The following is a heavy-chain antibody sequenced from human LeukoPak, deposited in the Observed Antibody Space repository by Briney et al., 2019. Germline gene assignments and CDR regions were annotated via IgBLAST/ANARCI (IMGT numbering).Heavy chain of an antibody. CDR2: MNPNSANT. Sequence: ASVKVSCKASGYTFTSYAMNWVRQAPGQGLEWMGWMNPNSANTGFAQKFQGRVTMTRDTSISTAYMELSSLRSEDTAVYYCARGTPYCSSASCYNYWGQGTLVTVSS. CDR1: GYTFTSYA. V-gene: IGHV1-8*02. J-gene: IGHJ4*02. CDR3: ARGTPYCSSASCYNY. D-gene: IGHD2-2*02.